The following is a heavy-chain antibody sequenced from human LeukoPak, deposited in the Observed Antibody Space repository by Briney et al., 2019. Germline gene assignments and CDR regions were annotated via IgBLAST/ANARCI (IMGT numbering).Heavy chain of an antibody. V-gene: IGHV4-4*07. J-gene: IGHJ4*02. CDR1: GGSISSYY. D-gene: IGHD2-8*02. Sequence: SETLSLTCTVSGGSISSYYWSWIRQPAEKGLDWIGRIHTSGSTNYNPSLKSRVTISLDTSKNQFSLKLSSVTAADTAVYYCAGHHPRNTVDFWGQGTLVTVSS. CDR3: AGHHPRNTVDF. CDR2: IHTSGST.